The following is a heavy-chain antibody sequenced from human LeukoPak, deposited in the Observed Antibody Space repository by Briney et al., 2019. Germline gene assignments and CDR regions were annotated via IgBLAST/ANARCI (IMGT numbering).Heavy chain of an antibody. CDR1: GGSISSYY. CDR2: IYYSGST. J-gene: IGHJ4*02. D-gene: IGHD1-26*01. CDR3: AGGGSWELPNFDY. Sequence: SETLSLTCTVSGGSISSYYWSWIRQPPGKGLEWIGYIYYSGSTNYNPSLKSRVTISVDTSENQFSLKLSSVTAADTAVYYCAGGGSWELPNFDYWGQGTLVTVSS. V-gene: IGHV4-59*01.